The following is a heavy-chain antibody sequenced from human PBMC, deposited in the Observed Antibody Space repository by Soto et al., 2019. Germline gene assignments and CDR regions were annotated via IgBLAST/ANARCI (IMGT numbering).Heavy chain of an antibody. J-gene: IGHJ6*03. V-gene: IGHV3-7*01. CDR3: ARVDPFVYGGIYYYYMDV. CDR2: IKQDGSQK. Sequence: EVQLVESGGGLVQPGGSLRLSCAASEFTLSSYWMCWVRQAPGKGLEWVANIKQDGSQKYYGDSVKGRFTISRDNAQNSLYLQMNSLRAEDTAVYYCARVDPFVYGGIYYYYMDVWGKGTTVTVSS. CDR1: EFTLSSYW. D-gene: IGHD3-16*01.